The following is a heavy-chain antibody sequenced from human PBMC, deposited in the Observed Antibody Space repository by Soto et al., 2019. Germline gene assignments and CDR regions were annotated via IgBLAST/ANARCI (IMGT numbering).Heavy chain of an antibody. V-gene: IGHV1-46*01. CDR1: GYTFTSYY. CDR3: AAGGNSGSYPIYYYYGMDV. J-gene: IGHJ6*02. Sequence: ASVKVSCKASGYTFTSYYMHWVRQAPGQGLEWMGIINPSGGSTSYAQKFQGRVTMTRDTSTSTVYMELSSLRSEDTAVYYCAAGGNSGSYPIYYYYGMDVWGQGTTVTVPS. CDR2: INPSGGST. D-gene: IGHD1-26*01.